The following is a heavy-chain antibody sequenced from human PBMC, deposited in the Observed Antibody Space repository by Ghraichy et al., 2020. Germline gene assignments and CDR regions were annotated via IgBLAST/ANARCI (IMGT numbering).Heavy chain of an antibody. CDR2: ISGSGDST. V-gene: IGHV3-23*01. CDR3: AKARELYDSSGYYTTGYFDY. J-gene: IGHJ4*02. CDR1: GFTFSNYA. D-gene: IGHD3-22*01. Sequence: GGSLRLSCAASGFTFSNYAMSWVRQAPGKGLEWVSAISGSGDSTYYADSVKGRFTISRDNSKNTLYLQMNSLRAEDTAVYYCAKARELYDSSGYYTTGYFDYWGQGTLVTVSS.